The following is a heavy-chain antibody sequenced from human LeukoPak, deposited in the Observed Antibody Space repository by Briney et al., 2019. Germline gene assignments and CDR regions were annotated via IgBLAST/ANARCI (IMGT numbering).Heavy chain of an antibody. Sequence: PGGSLRLSCVASGFTLGTSWMTWVRQAPGKGLEWVTNINRDGSQIDYLDSVKGRFTISRDSANNALYLQMNSLRAEDTAIYYCARGGWSAGFDYWGQGTLVTVSS. V-gene: IGHV3-7*01. J-gene: IGHJ4*02. CDR2: INRDGSQI. D-gene: IGHD3-10*01. CDR3: ARGGWSAGFDY. CDR1: GFTLGTSW.